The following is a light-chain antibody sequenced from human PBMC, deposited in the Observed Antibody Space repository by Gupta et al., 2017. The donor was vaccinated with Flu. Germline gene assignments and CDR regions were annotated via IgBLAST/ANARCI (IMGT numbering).Light chain of an antibody. CDR3: CSYAGKYTLGV. CDR1: SCDVGGYNS. V-gene: IGLV2-11*01. CDR2: DVD. Sequence: SCDVGGYNSVSCYQQHPDTAPHLLIFDVDNRPSGVPDRFSGSKSSTTATVTVSRIQADDEADYYCCSYAGKYTLGVFGGGTNVTVL. J-gene: IGLJ3*02.